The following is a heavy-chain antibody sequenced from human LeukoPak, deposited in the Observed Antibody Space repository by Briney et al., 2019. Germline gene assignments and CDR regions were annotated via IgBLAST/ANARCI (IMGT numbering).Heavy chain of an antibody. CDR3: ARGLALYCSSTSCPYDP. CDR2: IYYSGST. Sequence: SETLSLTCTVSGGSISSYYWSWIRQPPGKGLEWIGYIYYSGSTNYNPSLKSRVTISVDTSKNQFSLKLSSVTAADTAVYYCARGLALYCSSTSCPYDPWGQGTLVTVSS. D-gene: IGHD2-2*01. V-gene: IGHV4-59*01. CDR1: GGSISSYY. J-gene: IGHJ5*02.